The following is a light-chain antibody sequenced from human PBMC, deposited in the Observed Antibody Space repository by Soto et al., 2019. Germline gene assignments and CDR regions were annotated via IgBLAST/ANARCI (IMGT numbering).Light chain of an antibody. J-gene: IGKJ5*01. CDR1: QSVSSY. V-gene: IGKV3-11*01. CDR3: QQRSNWPPIT. Sequence: EILLTQSPATLSLSPGERATLSCRASQSVSSYLAWYQQKPGQAPRLLIYDASNRATGIPARFSGSGSGTDFTLPISSLEPEDFAVYYCQQRSNWPPITFGQGTRLEI. CDR2: DAS.